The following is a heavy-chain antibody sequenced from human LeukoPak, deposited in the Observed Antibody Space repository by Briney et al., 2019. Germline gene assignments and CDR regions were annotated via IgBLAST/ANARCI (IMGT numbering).Heavy chain of an antibody. CDR1: GFTLSTYS. V-gene: IGHV3-21*01. D-gene: IGHD3/OR15-3a*01. CDR3: ARGGVGLVIIPGWEYDYYGLDV. CDR2: ISSSSSYM. J-gene: IGHJ6*02. Sequence: GGSLRLSCAAPGFTLSTYSMNWVRQAPGKGLEWVSSISSSSSYMYYADSVKGRFIISRDNAKNSLHLQMNSLRAEDTAVYYCARGGVGLVIIPGWEYDYYGLDVWGQGTTVTVSS.